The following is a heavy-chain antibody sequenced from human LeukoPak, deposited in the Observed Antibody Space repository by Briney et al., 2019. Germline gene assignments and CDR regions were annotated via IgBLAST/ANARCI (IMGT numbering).Heavy chain of an antibody. J-gene: IGHJ4*02. CDR1: GGSISSSSYY. CDR3: AKSGGYGLIDY. V-gene: IGHV4-39*01. D-gene: IGHD1-26*01. Sequence: PSETLSLTCTVSGGSISSSSYYWGWIRQPPGKGLEWIGSMYYSGSTGRTYYNSSLKSRVTISADTSKNQFSLKLSSVTAADTAMYFCAKSGGYGLIDYWGQGTLVTVSS. CDR2: MYYSGSTGRT.